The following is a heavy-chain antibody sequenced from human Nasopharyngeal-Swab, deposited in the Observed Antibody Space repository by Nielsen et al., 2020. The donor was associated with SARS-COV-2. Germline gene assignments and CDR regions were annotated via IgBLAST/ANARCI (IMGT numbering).Heavy chain of an antibody. CDR1: GFTFSNYN. Sequence: GESLKISCEASGFTFSNYNMNWVRQAPAKRLEWVSSISRSGAYIFYTESVEGRFTISRDNADNSLYLQMNNLRAEDTAVYYCARGAEVEWQRFSESDMWGQGTMVTVSS. V-gene: IGHV3-21*01. D-gene: IGHD5-12*01. J-gene: IGHJ3*02. CDR3: ARGAEVEWQRFSESDM. CDR2: ISRSGAYI.